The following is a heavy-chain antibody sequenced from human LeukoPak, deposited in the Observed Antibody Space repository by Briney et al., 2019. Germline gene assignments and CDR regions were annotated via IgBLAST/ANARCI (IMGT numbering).Heavy chain of an antibody. Sequence: SETLSLTCAVYGGSFSGYYWSWIRQPPGKGLEWIGEINHSGSTNYNPSLKSRVTISVDTSKNQFSLKLSSVTAADTAVYYCARDPRSPRDSGSYSGWVPDYYYYGMDVWGQGTTVTVSS. CDR3: ARDPRSPRDSGSYSGWVPDYYYYGMDV. J-gene: IGHJ6*02. CDR2: INHSGST. V-gene: IGHV4-34*01. CDR1: GGSFSGYY. D-gene: IGHD1-26*01.